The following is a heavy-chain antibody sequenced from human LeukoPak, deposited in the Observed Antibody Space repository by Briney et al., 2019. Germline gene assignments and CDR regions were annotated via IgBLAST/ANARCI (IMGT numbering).Heavy chain of an antibody. CDR2: INSDGSST. V-gene: IGHV3-74*01. Sequence: GGSLRLSCAGSGFTFSSNWMHWVRQAPGKGLVWVSRINSDGSSTNYADSVKGRFTISRDNAKNTLYLQMNSLRAEDTAVYYCARKFYYETNGYGAFDIWGQGTMVTVSS. CDR3: ARKFYYETNGYGAFDI. CDR1: GFTFSSNW. J-gene: IGHJ3*02. D-gene: IGHD3-22*01.